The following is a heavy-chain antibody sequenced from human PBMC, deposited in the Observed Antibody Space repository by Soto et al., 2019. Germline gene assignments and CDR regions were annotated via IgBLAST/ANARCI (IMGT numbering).Heavy chain of an antibody. Sequence: QVQLVESGGGVVQPGGSLRLSCAASGFIFNDYAMHWVRQAPGKGLEWVSFIWYDGSNKHYADSVEGRFTIARDNTKNTLHLQMNSLRLEDTAVYYCARDPPAYGFALDVWGQGTTVTV. CDR2: IWYDGSNK. CDR1: GFIFNDYA. V-gene: IGHV3-33*01. J-gene: IGHJ6*02. CDR3: ARDPPAYGFALDV. D-gene: IGHD2-21*01.